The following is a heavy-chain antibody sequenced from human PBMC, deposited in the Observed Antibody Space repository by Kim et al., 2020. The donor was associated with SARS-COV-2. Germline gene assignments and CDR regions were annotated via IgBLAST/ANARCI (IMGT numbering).Heavy chain of an antibody. D-gene: IGHD6-19*01. J-gene: IGHJ4*02. CDR3: ARDAYSSGWNTLHYYFDY. CDR1: GFTFSSYA. Sequence: GSLRLSCAASGFTFSSYAMHWVRQAPGKGLEWVAVISYDGSNKYYADSVKGRFTISRDNSKNTLYLQMNSLRAEDTAVYYCARDAYSSGWNTLHYYFDYWGQGTLVTVSS. V-gene: IGHV3-30*04. CDR2: ISYDGSNK.